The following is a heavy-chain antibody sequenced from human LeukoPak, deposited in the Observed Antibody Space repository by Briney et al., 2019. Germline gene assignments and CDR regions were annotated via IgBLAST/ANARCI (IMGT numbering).Heavy chain of an antibody. D-gene: IGHD3-10*01. CDR1: GGSISSSSYY. J-gene: IGHJ5*02. Sequence: PSETLSLSCTVSGGSISSSSYYWGWIRQPPGKGLVWIGSSYYSGSTYYNPSLKRRVTISVDTSKNQFSLKLSSVTAAGTAVYYCARDSARGVIITGYNWFDPWGQGNLVTVSS. CDR3: ARDSARGVIITGYNWFDP. V-gene: IGHV4-39*07. CDR2: SYYSGST.